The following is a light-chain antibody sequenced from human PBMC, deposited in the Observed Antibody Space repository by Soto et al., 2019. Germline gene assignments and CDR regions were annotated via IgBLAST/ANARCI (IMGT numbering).Light chain of an antibody. J-gene: IGKJ1*01. CDR1: QSVSSSY. V-gene: IGKV3-20*01. CDR2: GGS. Sequence: EIVLTQSPGALSLSPGERVTLSCRASQSVSSSYLGWYQQKPGQSPRLLIYGGSSRATGIPDRFSGSGSGTDFTLTISRLEAEDFTFYYCHHYHPSVWTFGQGTKVEIK. CDR3: HHYHPSVWT.